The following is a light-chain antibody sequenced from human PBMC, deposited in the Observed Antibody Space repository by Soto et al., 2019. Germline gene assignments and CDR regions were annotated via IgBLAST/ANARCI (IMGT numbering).Light chain of an antibody. J-gene: IGLJ1*01. CDR3: SSDAGNYIFV. V-gene: IGLV2-8*01. CDR1: SSDVGGYTY. CDR2: EVT. Sequence: QSVLTQPPSASGSPGQSVTISCTGTSSDVGGYTYVSWYQQHPGKAPKLMIYEVTKRPSGVPDRFFGSRSGNTASLTISGLQAEDEGDYYCSSDAGNYIFVFGTGTKLTVL.